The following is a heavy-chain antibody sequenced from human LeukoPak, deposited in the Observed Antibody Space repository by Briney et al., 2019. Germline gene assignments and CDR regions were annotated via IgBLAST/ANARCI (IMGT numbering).Heavy chain of an antibody. CDR3: ARGNQQLPRSTPDY. D-gene: IGHD2-2*01. CDR1: GFTFSSSW. J-gene: IGHJ4*02. Sequence: GGSLRLSCAVSGFTFSSSWMHWVRHAPGKGLVWVSHIKTDGSTTAYADSVKGRFTISRDNAKNTLYLQMNSLRTEDTGVYYCARGNQQLPRSTPDYWGQGTLVTVSS. V-gene: IGHV3-74*01. CDR2: IKTDGSTT.